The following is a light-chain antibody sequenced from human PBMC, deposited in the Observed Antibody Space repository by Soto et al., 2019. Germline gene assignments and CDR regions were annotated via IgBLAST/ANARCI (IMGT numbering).Light chain of an antibody. V-gene: IGKV3D-15*01. CDR3: QQYNNWALS. CDR1: QNVGTN. J-gene: IGKJ4*01. CDR2: GSS. Sequence: IVMTQSPATLSVSPGEGATLSCRASQNVGTNLAWYQQKPGQAPRLLIYGSSTRATGIPATFSGSGSGTVFTLTISILHSEDAAIYYCQQYNNWALSFGGGTKVEIK.